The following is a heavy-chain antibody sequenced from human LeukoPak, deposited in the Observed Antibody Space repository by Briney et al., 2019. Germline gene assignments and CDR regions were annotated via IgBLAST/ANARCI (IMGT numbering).Heavy chain of an antibody. V-gene: IGHV1-24*01. CDR1: GYTLTELS. Sequence: GASVKVSCKVSGYTLTELSMHWVRQAPGKGLEWMGGFDPEDGETIYAQKLQGRVTMTRDTSTSTVYMELSSLRSEDTAVYYCARDIVVVPAASPEDYYYYGMDVWGQGTTVTVSS. CDR2: FDPEDGET. D-gene: IGHD2-2*01. J-gene: IGHJ6*02. CDR3: ARDIVVVPAASPEDYYYYGMDV.